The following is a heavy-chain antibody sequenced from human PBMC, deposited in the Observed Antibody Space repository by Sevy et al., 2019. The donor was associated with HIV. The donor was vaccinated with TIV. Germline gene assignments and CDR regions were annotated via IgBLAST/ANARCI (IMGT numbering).Heavy chain of an antibody. Sequence: GGSLRLSCAASGFTFSSYSMNWVRQAPGKGLEWVSYISSRGGSIYYADSVKGRFTISRDNAKHSLFLQMNSLRAEDTAVYCCATEGRDSSGYYFLYYYWGQGTLVTVSS. V-gene: IGHV3-48*01. D-gene: IGHD3-22*01. CDR1: GFTFSSYS. J-gene: IGHJ4*02. CDR3: ATEGRDSSGYYFLYYY. CDR2: ISSRGGSI.